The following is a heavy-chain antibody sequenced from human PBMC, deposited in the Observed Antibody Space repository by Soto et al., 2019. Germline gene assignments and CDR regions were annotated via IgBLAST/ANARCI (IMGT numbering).Heavy chain of an antibody. CDR2: ISSSSIYI. Sequence: GVSLRLSCAASGFTFSSYSMNWVRQATGKVLEWVSSISSSSIYIYYAGSVKGRFTISRDKAKNSLYVQMNSLRAEDTAVYYCARESTSGSPRPWGQGILVTVSS. CDR1: GFTFSSYS. D-gene: IGHD1-26*01. V-gene: IGHV3-21*01. J-gene: IGHJ5*02. CDR3: ARESTSGSPRP.